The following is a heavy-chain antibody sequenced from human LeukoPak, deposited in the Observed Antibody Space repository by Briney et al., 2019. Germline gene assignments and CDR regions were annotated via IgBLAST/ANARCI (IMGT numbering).Heavy chain of an antibody. CDR1: GGSISSYY. CDR2: ISYSGTT. J-gene: IGHJ5*02. V-gene: IGHV4-59*12. CDR3: AREGYYGSNWFDP. Sequence: PSETLSLTCTVSGGSISSYYWSWIRQPPGKGLEWIGYISYSGTTNYNPSLKSRVTISVDTSKNQFSLKLSSVTAADTAVYYCAREGYYGSNWFDPWGQGTLVTVSS. D-gene: IGHD3-10*01.